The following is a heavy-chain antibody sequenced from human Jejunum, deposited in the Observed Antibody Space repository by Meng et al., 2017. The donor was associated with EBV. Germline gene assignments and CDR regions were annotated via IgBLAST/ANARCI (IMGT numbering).Heavy chain of an antibody. CDR3: AHFYDSSGYTDS. Sequence: QLALQGSGPTLLKPTQTLPLPGSFSGVSLSTIGVGVSWHRQPPGKALEWLALIYWDNNQRLSPSLRSRLTITKDTTKNQVVLTMTNMDPADTGTYFCAHFYDSSGYTDSWGQGTLVTVSS. J-gene: IGHJ5*01. CDR2: IYWDNNQ. V-gene: IGHV2-5*02. CDR1: GVSLSTIGVG. D-gene: IGHD3-22*01.